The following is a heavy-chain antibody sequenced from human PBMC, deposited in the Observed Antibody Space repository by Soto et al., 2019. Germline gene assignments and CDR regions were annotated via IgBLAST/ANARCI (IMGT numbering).Heavy chain of an antibody. J-gene: IGHJ3*02. CDR1: GYSFTSYW. V-gene: IGHV5-51*01. CDR3: ARRGSSGWYRPGDAFDI. D-gene: IGHD6-19*01. CDR2: IYPGDSDT. Sequence: GVSLKISCKGSGYSFTSYWIGWVRQMPGKGLEWMGIIYPGDSDTRYSPSFQGQVTISADKSISTAYLQWSSLKASDTAMYYCARRGSSGWYRPGDAFDIWGQGTMVTVSS.